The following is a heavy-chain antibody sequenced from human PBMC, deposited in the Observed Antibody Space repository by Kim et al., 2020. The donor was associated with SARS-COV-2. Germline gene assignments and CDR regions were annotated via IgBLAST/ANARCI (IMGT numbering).Heavy chain of an antibody. CDR3: VRTMGASVGYFDP. CDR1: GDSITSSGYY. D-gene: IGHD1-26*01. V-gene: IGHV4-39*01. CDR2: IYYSGNS. J-gene: IGHJ5*02. Sequence: SETLSLTCTLSGDSITSSGYYWGWIRQPPGKGLEWIGSIYYSGNSYKNPSLKSRVIMSIHTSKTQFSLNLTSVTAADTAVYYCVRTMGASVGYFDPWGQG.